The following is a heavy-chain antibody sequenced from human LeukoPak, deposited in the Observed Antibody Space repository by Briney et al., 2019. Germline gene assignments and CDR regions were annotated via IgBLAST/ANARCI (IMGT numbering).Heavy chain of an antibody. D-gene: IGHD4-17*01. Sequence: GGFLRLSCTASGFTFANSDMNWVRQAPGKGLEWVAGISGSGATTDYADSVKGRFSVSRDNSRNTLYLQMSSLRAEDTAVYYCAMTVTTGAFDIWGQGTMVTVSS. J-gene: IGHJ3*02. CDR3: AMTVTTGAFDI. CDR1: GFTFANSD. CDR2: ISGSGATT. V-gene: IGHV3-23*01.